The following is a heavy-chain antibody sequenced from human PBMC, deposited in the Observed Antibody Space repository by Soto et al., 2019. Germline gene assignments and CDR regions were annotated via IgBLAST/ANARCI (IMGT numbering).Heavy chain of an antibody. Sequence: EVQLVESGGGLAQPGGSLRLSCVGSGFTFSNYWVHWVRQVPGKGPVWVSRVNPAGSASSYADFVQGRFTVSRDNATNTIFLEMNSLSGHDTAVYYCATGGFSYGWGYWGQGTLVTVSS. V-gene: IGHV3-74*01. CDR3: ATGGFSYGWGY. CDR2: VNPAGSAS. CDR1: GFTFSNYW. D-gene: IGHD3-10*01. J-gene: IGHJ4*02.